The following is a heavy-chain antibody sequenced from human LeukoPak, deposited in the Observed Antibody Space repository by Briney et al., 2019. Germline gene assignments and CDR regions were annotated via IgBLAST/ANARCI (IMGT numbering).Heavy chain of an antibody. V-gene: IGHV1-2*02. CDR2: ISPRSGDT. J-gene: IGHJ4*02. Sequence: VKVSCKASGYTFTGYHIHWVRQAPGQGLEWMGWISPRSGDTSYAQKFQGRVTMTRDTSINTVDMDLSGLTSDDTAVFYCARGREIHGGSDTKLDDYWGQGTLVTVSS. CDR1: GYTFTGYH. CDR3: ARGREIHGGSDTKLDDY. D-gene: IGHD3-10*01.